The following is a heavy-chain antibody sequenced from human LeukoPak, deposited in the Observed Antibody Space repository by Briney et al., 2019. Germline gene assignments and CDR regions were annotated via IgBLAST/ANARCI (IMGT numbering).Heavy chain of an antibody. CDR3: ARDYGGNPDSSYFDY. D-gene: IGHD4-23*01. J-gene: IGHJ4*02. Sequence: PSQTLSLTCTVSGGSISSGDYYRSWIRQPPGKGLEWIGYIYYSGSTYYNPSLKSRVTISVDTSKNQFSLKLSSVTAADTAVYYCARDYGGNPDSSYFDYWGQGTLVTVSS. CDR1: GGSISSGDYY. V-gene: IGHV4-30-4*08. CDR2: IYYSGST.